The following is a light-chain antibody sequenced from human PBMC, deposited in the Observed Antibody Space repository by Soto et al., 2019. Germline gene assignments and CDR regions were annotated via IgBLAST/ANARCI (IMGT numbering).Light chain of an antibody. V-gene: IGKV2D-29*02. Sequence: ETVMTQTPLSLPATPGQPASISCKSSQSLLHSDGRTYLYWFLQKPGQSPQLLIYEVSNRSSGVPDRFSGSGSRTDFTLKISRVEAEDVGVYYCMQSLRLPLTFGPGTKVHI. CDR3: MQSLRLPLT. CDR1: QSLLHSDGRTY. J-gene: IGKJ3*01. CDR2: EVS.